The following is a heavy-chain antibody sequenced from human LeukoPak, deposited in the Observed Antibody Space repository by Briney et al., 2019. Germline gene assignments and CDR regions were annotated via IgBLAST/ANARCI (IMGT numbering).Heavy chain of an antibody. Sequence: GGSLRLSCAASGFTFTSYAMNWVRQAPGKGLEWVANIKQDGSEKYYVDSVKGRFTISRDNAKNSLYLQMNSLRAEDTAVYYCAREMTPSDSSGYRNYYYYYMDVWGKGTTVTVSS. CDR2: IKQDGSEK. CDR3: AREMTPSDSSGYRNYYYYYMDV. CDR1: GFTFTSYA. J-gene: IGHJ6*03. V-gene: IGHV3-7*01. D-gene: IGHD3-22*01.